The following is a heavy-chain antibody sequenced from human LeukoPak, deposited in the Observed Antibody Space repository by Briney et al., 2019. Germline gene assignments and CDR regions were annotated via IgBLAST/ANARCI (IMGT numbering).Heavy chain of an antibody. Sequence: GGSLRPSCAASGFTFSSYAMSWVRQAPGKGLEWVSAIDGSGGNTYYADSVKGRFTISRDNSKNTLYLQMNSLRAEDTAVYYCAKDPFRARISAPDYWGQGILVTVSS. CDR1: GFTFSSYA. J-gene: IGHJ4*02. CDR2: IDGSGGNT. D-gene: IGHD6-6*01. V-gene: IGHV3-23*01. CDR3: AKDPFRARISAPDY.